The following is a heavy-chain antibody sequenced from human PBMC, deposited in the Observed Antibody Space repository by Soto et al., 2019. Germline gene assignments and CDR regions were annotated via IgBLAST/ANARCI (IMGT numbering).Heavy chain of an antibody. CDR1: GGSISSGGYS. J-gene: IGHJ1*01. CDR2: IYHSGST. D-gene: IGHD3-22*01. V-gene: IGHV4-30-2*01. Sequence: PSETLSLTCAVSGGSISSGGYSWSWIRQPPGKGLEWIGYIYHSGSTYYNPSLKSRVTISVDRSKNQFSLKLSSVTAADTAVYYCASGNYDSSGYYIAEYFQHWGQGTLVTVSS. CDR3: ASGNYDSSGYYIAEYFQH.